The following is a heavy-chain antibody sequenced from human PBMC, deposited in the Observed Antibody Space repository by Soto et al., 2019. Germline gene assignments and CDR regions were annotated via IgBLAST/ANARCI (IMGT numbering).Heavy chain of an antibody. Sequence: GXSVKVSFNASGYTFTSYGISLLRHSPGQGLEWMGWISAYNGNTNYAQKLQGRVTMTTDTSTSTAYMELRSLGSDDTAVYYCARVNIGSGSYYVDYWGQGTLVTVSS. CDR2: ISAYNGNT. CDR1: GYTFTSYG. J-gene: IGHJ4*02. D-gene: IGHD3-10*01. CDR3: ARVNIGSGSYYVDY. V-gene: IGHV1-18*01.